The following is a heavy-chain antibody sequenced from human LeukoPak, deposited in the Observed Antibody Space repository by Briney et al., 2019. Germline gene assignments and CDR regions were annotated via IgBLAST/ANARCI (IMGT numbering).Heavy chain of an antibody. CDR2: IGTASDT. J-gene: IGHJ6*03. CDR3: ARGPPRGKYYYMDV. V-gene: IGHV3-13*01. D-gene: IGHD1-1*01. CDR1: GLTFGSFD. Sequence: PGGSLRLSCAASGLTFGSFDMHWVRQPTRQGLEWVSTIGTASDTYYPGSVEGRFTLSRDNAKNSLYLQMNSLTAGDTAVYYCARGPPRGKYYYMDVWGKGTTVTVSS.